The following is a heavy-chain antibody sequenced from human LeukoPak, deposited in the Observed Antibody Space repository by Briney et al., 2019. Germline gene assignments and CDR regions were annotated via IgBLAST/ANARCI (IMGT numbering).Heavy chain of an antibody. Sequence: SETLSLTCTVSGCSISSYYWSWIRQPPGKGLEWIGYIYYSGSTNYNPSLKSRVTISVDTSKNQFSLKLSSVTAADTAVYYCARYIPRGGIVYWGQGTLVTVSS. CDR1: GCSISSYY. J-gene: IGHJ4*02. CDR3: ARYIPRGGIVY. D-gene: IGHD3-10*01. V-gene: IGHV4-59*01. CDR2: IYYSGST.